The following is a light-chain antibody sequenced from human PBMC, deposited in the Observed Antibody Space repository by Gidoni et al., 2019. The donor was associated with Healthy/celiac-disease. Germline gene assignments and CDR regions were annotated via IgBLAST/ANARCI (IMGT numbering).Light chain of an antibody. V-gene: IGKV3-11*01. J-gene: IGKJ3*01. CDR1: QSVSSY. Sequence: PGERATLSCRASQSVSSYLAWYQQKPGQAPRLLIYDASNRATGIPARFRGSGSGTDFTLTISSLEPEDFAVYYCQQRSNCPTFGPGTKVDIK. CDR3: QQRSNCPT. CDR2: DAS.